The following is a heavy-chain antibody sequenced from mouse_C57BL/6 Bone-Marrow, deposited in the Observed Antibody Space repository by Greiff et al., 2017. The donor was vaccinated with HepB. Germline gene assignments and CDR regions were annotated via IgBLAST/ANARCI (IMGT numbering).Heavy chain of an antibody. Sequence: DVMLVESGGGLVKPGGSLKLSCAASGFTFSDYGMHWVRQAPEKGLEWVAYISSGSSTIYYADTVKGRFTISRDNAKNTLFLQMTSLRSEDTAMYYCAKNSYFDYWGQGTTLTVSS. CDR2: ISSGSSTI. V-gene: IGHV5-17*01. CDR1: GFTFSDYG. J-gene: IGHJ2*01. CDR3: AKNSYFDY.